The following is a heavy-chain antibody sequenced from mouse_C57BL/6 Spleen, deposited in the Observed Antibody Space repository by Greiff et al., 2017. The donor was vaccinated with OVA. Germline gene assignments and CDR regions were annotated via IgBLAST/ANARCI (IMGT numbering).Heavy chain of an antibody. D-gene: IGHD4-1*01. J-gene: IGHJ2*01. V-gene: IGHV1-82*01. CDR1: GYAFSSSW. CDR3: ARGTGTGRDY. Sequence: VQLQQSGPELVKPGASVKISCKASGYAFSSSWMNWVKQRPGKGLEWIGRIYPGDGDTNYNGKFKGKATLTADKSSSTAYMQLSSLTSEDSAVYFCARGTGTGRDYWGQGTTLTVSS. CDR2: IYPGDGDT.